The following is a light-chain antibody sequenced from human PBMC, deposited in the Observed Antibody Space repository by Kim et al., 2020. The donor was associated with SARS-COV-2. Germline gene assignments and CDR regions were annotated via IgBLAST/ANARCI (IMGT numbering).Light chain of an antibody. CDR3: QAWDSNTCV. V-gene: IGLV3-1*01. CDR2: QDK. CDR1: KLGDKH. Sequence: SYELTQPPSMSVSPGQTATITCSGEKLGDKHTSWYQQRPGQSPILVIYQDKRRPSGIPERFSGSNSGNTATLTISETQTLDEADYFCQAWDSNTCVFGTGTKVTVL. J-gene: IGLJ1*01.